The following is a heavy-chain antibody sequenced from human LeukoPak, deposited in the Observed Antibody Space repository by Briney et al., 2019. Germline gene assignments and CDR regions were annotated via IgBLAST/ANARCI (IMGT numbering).Heavy chain of an antibody. J-gene: IGHJ4*02. Sequence: GGSLRLSCAASGFTFSSYSMNWVRQAPGKGLEWVSSISSSSSYIYYADSVKGRFTISRDNAKNSLYLQMNSLGAEDTAVYYCARAYYDSSGYYLHAPAYWGQGTLVTVSS. CDR3: ARAYYDSSGYYLHAPAY. V-gene: IGHV3-21*01. D-gene: IGHD3-22*01. CDR2: ISSSSSYI. CDR1: GFTFSSYS.